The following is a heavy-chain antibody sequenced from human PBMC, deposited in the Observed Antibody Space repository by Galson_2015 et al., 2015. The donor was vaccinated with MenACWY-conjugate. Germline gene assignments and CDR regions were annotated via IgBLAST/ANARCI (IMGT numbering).Heavy chain of an antibody. J-gene: IGHJ6*02. CDR2: IDPVNSNI. Sequence: QSGAEVKKPGESLKISCRGSGYSFTNYWIAWVRQMPGKGLEWVGLIDPVNSNIRYSPSFQGQVTISADESISTAYLQWSSLKASDTATYYWARHPPGGRGMDVWGRGTTVTVSS. CDR1: GYSFTNYW. V-gene: IGHV5-51*01. CDR3: ARHPPGGRGMDV. D-gene: IGHD1-26*01.